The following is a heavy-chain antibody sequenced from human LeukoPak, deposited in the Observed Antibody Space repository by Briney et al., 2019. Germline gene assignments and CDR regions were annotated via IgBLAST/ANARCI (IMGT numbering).Heavy chain of an antibody. J-gene: IGHJ4*02. V-gene: IGHV4-59*08. D-gene: IGHD3-9*01. CDR3: ARLMSTIGALDY. CDR2: IYYSGST. Sequence: SETLSLTCTVSGGSISSYYWSWIRQPPGKGLEWIGYIYYSGSTNYNPSLKSRVTISVDTSKNQFSLKLSSVTAADTAVYYSARLMSTIGALDYWGQGTLVTVSS. CDR1: GGSISSYY.